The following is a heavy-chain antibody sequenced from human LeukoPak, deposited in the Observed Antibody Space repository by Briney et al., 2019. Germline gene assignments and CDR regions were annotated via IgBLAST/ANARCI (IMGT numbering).Heavy chain of an antibody. J-gene: IGHJ4*02. D-gene: IGHD1-26*01. Sequence: GGSLRFSCAASGFTFSSYWMSWVRQAPGKGLEWVANIKQDGSEKYYVDSVKGRFTISRDNAKNSLYLQMNSLRAEDTAVYYCARDLPSLVGSNPFDYWGQGTLVTVSS. CDR2: IKQDGSEK. V-gene: IGHV3-7*01. CDR1: GFTFSSYW. CDR3: ARDLPSLVGSNPFDY.